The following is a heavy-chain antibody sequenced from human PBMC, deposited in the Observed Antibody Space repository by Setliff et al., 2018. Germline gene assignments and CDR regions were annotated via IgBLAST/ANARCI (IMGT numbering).Heavy chain of an antibody. CDR2: INHSGST. D-gene: IGHD5-12*01. V-gene: IGHV4-34*01. J-gene: IGHJ4*02. CDR1: GGSFSGYY. Sequence: SETLSLTCAVYGGSFSGYYWSWIRQPPGKGLEWIGEINHSGSTNYNPSLKSRVTMSVDTSKNQFSLKLSSVTAADTAVYYCARGGVQRWLQSHYFDYWGQGTLVTV. CDR3: ARGGVQRWLQSHYFDY.